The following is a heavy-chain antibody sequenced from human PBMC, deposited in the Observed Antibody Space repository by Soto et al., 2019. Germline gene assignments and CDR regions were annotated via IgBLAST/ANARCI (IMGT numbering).Heavy chain of an antibody. CDR1: GFTFSSYS. V-gene: IGHV3-21*01. CDR2: ISSSSSYI. Sequence: EVQLVESGGGLVKPGGSLRLSCAASGFTFSSYSMNWVRQAPGKGLEWVSSISSSSSYIYYADSVKGRFTISRDNAKNSLYLQMNSLRAEDTAVYYCARDLVPSVTTPYYYYGMDVWGQGTTVTVSS. J-gene: IGHJ6*02. CDR3: ARDLVPSVTTPYYYYGMDV. D-gene: IGHD4-4*01.